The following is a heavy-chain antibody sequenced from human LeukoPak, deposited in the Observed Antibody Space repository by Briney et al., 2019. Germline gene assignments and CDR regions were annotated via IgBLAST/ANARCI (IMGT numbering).Heavy chain of an antibody. CDR3: ARMSYYDSSGDNWFDP. CDR1: GYTFSGYY. J-gene: IGHJ5*02. V-gene: IGHV1-2*02. CDR2: INPNSGNI. D-gene: IGHD3-22*01. Sequence: ASVKVSCKASGYTFSGYYIHWVRQAPGQGLEWMGWINPNSGNIKYGQKFQGRVTMTRDTSISTAYMELSRLTSDDTAVYYCARMSYYDSSGDNWFDPWGQGTLVTVSS.